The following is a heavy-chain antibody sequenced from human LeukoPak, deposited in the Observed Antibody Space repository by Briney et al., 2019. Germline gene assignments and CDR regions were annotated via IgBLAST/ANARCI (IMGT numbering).Heavy chain of an antibody. Sequence: SVKVSCKPSGYTFTDYYMHWVRQAPGQGLEWMGRIIPILGIANYAQKFQGRVTITADKSTSTAYMELSSLRSEDTTVYYCARDLDYYGSGSYFPIWGQGTLVTVSS. D-gene: IGHD3-10*01. CDR3: ARDLDYYGSGSYFPI. V-gene: IGHV1-69*04. CDR2: IIPILGIA. CDR1: GYTFTDYY. J-gene: IGHJ4*02.